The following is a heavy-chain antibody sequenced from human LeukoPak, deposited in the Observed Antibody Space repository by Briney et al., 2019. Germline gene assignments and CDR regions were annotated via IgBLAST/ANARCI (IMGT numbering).Heavy chain of an antibody. CDR2: IYYSGST. CDR3: ARHLWDSNYVFDY. Sequence: SETLSLTCTVSGGSISSYYWSWIRQPPGKGLEWIGYIYYSGSTNYNPSLKSRVTISVDTSKNQFSLELSSVTAADTAVYYCARHLWDSNYVFDYWGQGTLVTVSS. V-gene: IGHV4-59*08. J-gene: IGHJ4*02. CDR1: GGSISSYY. D-gene: IGHD4-11*01.